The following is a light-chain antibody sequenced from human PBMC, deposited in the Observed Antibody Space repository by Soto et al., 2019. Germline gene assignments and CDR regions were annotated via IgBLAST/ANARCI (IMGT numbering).Light chain of an antibody. CDR1: SSDVGGYNY. CDR3: SSYTSSSTLRDVV. Sequence: QSVLTQPASVSGSPGQSITISCTGTSSDVGGYNYVSWYQQHPGKAPKLMIYDVSNRPSGVSNRFSGSKSGNTASLTISGLQAEDEADYYCSSYTSSSTLRDVVFGGGTKVTVL. CDR2: DVS. V-gene: IGLV2-14*01. J-gene: IGLJ2*01.